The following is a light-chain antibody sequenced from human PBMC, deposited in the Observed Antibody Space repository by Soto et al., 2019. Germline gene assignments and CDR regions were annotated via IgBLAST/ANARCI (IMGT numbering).Light chain of an antibody. CDR3: QQYNNLYT. J-gene: IGKJ2*01. Sequence: DIQMTQSPSSLSASVGDRVTITCRASQSISSYLNWYQQKPGKAPKLLIYDASNLETGVPSRFSGSGSGTDFTFTISSLQPEDIATYYCQQYNNLYTFGQGTKVDIK. CDR1: QSISSY. CDR2: DAS. V-gene: IGKV1-33*01.